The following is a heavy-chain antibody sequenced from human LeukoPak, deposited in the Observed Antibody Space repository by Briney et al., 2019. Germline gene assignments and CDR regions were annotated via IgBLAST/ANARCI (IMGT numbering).Heavy chain of an antibody. CDR1: GGSFSGYY. CDR2: IYYSGST. D-gene: IGHD3-10*01. J-gene: IGHJ4*02. Sequence: PSETLSLTCAVYGGSFSGYYWSWIRQPPGKGLEWIGYIYYSGSTNYNPSLKSRVTISVDTSKNQFSLKLSSVTAADTAVYYCARSARITMVRGVQVYYFDYWGQGTLVTVSS. V-gene: IGHV4-59*01. CDR3: ARSARITMVRGVQVYYFDY.